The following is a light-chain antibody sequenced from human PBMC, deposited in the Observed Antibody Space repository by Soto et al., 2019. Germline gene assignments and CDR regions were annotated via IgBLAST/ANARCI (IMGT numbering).Light chain of an antibody. J-gene: IGKJ2*01. CDR1: QSVSSSY. V-gene: IGKV3-20*01. Sequence: EIVLTQSPGTLSLSPGARATLSCRASQSVSSSYLAWYQQKPGQAPRLLIYGASSRATGIPDRFSGSGSGTDFTLTISRLEPEDFAVYYCQQYGSSSLMYTFGRGTKLEIK. CDR3: QQYGSSSLMYT. CDR2: GAS.